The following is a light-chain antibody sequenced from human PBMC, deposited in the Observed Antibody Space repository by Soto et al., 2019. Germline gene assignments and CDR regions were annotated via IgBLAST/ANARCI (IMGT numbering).Light chain of an antibody. CDR3: TSFSSSTSLYV. J-gene: IGLJ1*01. Sequence: QSALTQPASVSGSLGQSITISCTGTTRDIAGYNYISWYQQLPGKAPKLMIYQVTIRPSGISNRFSGSKSGNTASLTISGLQAEDEADYYCTSFSSSTSLYVFGIGTKVTVL. V-gene: IGLV2-14*01. CDR1: TRDIAGYNY. CDR2: QVT.